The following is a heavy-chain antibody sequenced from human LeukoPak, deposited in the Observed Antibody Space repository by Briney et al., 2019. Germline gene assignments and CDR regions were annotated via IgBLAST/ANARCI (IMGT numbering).Heavy chain of an antibody. Sequence: GGSLRLSCAASGFTFSSYSMNWVRQAPGKGLEWVSSISSSSSYIYYADSVKGRFTISRDNANNSLYLQMSSLRAEDTAVYHCARVRQWLAPYFDYWGQGTLVTVSS. CDR2: ISSSSSYI. J-gene: IGHJ4*02. CDR1: GFTFSSYS. CDR3: ARVRQWLAPYFDY. V-gene: IGHV3-21*01. D-gene: IGHD6-19*01.